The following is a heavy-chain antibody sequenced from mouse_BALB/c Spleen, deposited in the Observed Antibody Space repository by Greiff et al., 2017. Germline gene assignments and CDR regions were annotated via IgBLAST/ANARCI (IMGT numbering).Heavy chain of an antibody. CDR2: IDPANGNT. V-gene: IGHV14-3*02. CDR3: ARPPDCYGND. J-gene: IGHJ3*01. CDR1: GFNIKDTY. D-gene: IGHD2-1*01. Sequence: EVKLVESGAELVKPGASVKLSCTASGFNIKDTYMHWVKQRPEQGLEWIGRIDPANGNTKYDPKFQGKATITADTSSNTAYLQLSSLTSEDTAVYYCARPPDCYGNDWGQGTLVTVSA.